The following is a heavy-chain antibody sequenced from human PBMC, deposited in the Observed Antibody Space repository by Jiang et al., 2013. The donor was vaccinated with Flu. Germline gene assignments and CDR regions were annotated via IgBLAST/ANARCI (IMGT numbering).Heavy chain of an antibody. D-gene: IGHD4-23*01. V-gene: IGHV4-39*07. CDR1: GGSISSSSYY. J-gene: IGHJ4*02. Sequence: VLLKPSETLSLTCTVSGGSISSSSYYWGWIRQPPGKGLEWIGSIYYSGSTYYNPSLKSRVTISVDTAKNQFSLKLSSVTAADTAVYYCARDASTVVKGFDYWGQGTLVTVSS. CDR2: IYYSGST. CDR3: ARDASTVVKGFDY.